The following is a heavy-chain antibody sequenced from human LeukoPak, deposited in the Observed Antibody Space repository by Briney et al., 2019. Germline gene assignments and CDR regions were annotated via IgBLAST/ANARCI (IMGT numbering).Heavy chain of an antibody. V-gene: IGHV1-24*01. J-gene: IGHJ3*02. D-gene: IGHD2-2*02. CDR1: GYTLTELS. CDR3: ATSRPAAIHGRRNAFDI. Sequence: ASVKVSCKVSGYTLTELSMHWVRQAPGKGREWMGGFDPEDGETVYAQKFQGRVTMTEDTSTDTAYMELSSLRSEDTAVYYCATSRPAAIHGRRNAFDIWGQGTMVTVSS. CDR2: FDPEDGET.